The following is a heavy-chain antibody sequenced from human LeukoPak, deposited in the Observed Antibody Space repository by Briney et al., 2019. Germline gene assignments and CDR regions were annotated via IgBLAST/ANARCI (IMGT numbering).Heavy chain of an antibody. Sequence: SVKVSCKASGGTFSSYAISWVRQAPGQGLEWMGRIIPIFGTANYAQKFQGRVTITTDESTSTAYMELSSLRSEDTAVYYCARVGHGSSWYNNLGVDYWGQGTLVTVSS. J-gene: IGHJ4*02. CDR1: GGTFSSYA. CDR2: IIPIFGTA. CDR3: ARVGHGSSWYNNLGVDY. V-gene: IGHV1-69*05. D-gene: IGHD6-13*01.